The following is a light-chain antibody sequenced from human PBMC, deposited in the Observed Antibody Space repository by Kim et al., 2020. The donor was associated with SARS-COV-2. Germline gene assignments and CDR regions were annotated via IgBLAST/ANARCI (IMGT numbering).Light chain of an antibody. Sequence: DIQMTQSPSSLSASVGDRVTITCRATQGISSRLAWYQHKPEKALKSLIYGVSTLQSGVPSRFSGSGSGTHFTLTISNLQPEDFATYYCQQYETFPLTFGGGTKVDIK. CDR1: QGISSR. J-gene: IGKJ4*01. CDR2: GVS. V-gene: IGKV1D-16*01. CDR3: QQYETFPLT.